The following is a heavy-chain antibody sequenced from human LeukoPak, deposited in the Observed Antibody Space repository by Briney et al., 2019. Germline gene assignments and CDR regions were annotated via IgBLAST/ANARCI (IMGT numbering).Heavy chain of an antibody. J-gene: IGHJ4*02. CDR2: INHSGST. CDR1: GGSFSGYY. Sequence: SETLSLTCAVYGGSFSGYYWSWIRQPRGKGLEWIGEINHSGSTNYNPSLKSRVTISVDTSKNQFSLKLSSVTAADTAVYYCARGIEIFGVVTSTEFDYWGQGTLVTVSS. V-gene: IGHV4-34*01. CDR3: ARGIEIFGVVTSTEFDY. D-gene: IGHD3-3*01.